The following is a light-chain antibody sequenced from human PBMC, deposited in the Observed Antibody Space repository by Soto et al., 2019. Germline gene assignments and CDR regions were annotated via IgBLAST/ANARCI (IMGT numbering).Light chain of an antibody. V-gene: IGKV3-20*01. Sequence: ETVLTQSPGTLSLSPGERAILSCRARQSVSSNYLAWYQQKPGQAPRLLIYGASSRATGIPDRFSGSGSGTDFTLTISRREPEDFAVYYCQQYGSSPGYTFGQGTKLEIK. J-gene: IGKJ2*01. CDR3: QQYGSSPGYT. CDR1: QSVSSNY. CDR2: GAS.